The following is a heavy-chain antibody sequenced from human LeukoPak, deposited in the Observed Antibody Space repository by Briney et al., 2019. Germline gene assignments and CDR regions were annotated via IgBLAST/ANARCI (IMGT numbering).Heavy chain of an antibody. CDR3: ARDLSGPSFY. D-gene: IGHD2-15*01. CDR1: GFTVSSNY. V-gene: IGHV3-53*01. CDR2: IYGGGST. Sequence: GGSLRLSCAASGFTVSSNYMSWVRQAPGKGLEWVSVIYGGGSTYYADSVKGRFTISRDTFKNTVNLQMNSLRAEDTAVYFCARDLSGPSFYWGQGTLVTVSS. J-gene: IGHJ4*02.